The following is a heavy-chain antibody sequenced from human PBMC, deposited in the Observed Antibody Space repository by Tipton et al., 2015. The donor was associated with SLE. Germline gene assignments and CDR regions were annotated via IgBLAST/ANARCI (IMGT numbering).Heavy chain of an antibody. J-gene: IGHJ3*02. Sequence: TLSLTCTVSGGSISSYYWSWIRQPPGKGLEWIGYIYYSGSTNYNPSLKSRVTISVDTSKNQFSLKLSSVTAADTAVYYRAVGVTDAFDIWGQGTMVTVSS. D-gene: IGHD3-16*01. CDR3: AVGVTDAFDI. CDR1: GGSISSYY. V-gene: IGHV4-59*01. CDR2: IYYSGST.